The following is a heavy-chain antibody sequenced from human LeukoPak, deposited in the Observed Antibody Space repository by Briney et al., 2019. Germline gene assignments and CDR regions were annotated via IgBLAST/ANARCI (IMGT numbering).Heavy chain of an antibody. D-gene: IGHD3-10*01. J-gene: IGHJ4*02. CDR2: IKQDGSEN. Sequence: GGSLRLSCAASGFTFSRYWMSWVRQAPGKGLEWVANIKQDGSENYYVDSVKGRFTISRDNAKNSLSLQMNSLRAEDRAVYYCARDVDYYGSGSYLGHYFDYWGQGTLVTVSS. CDR1: GFTFSRYW. CDR3: ARDVDYYGSGSYLGHYFDY. V-gene: IGHV3-7*04.